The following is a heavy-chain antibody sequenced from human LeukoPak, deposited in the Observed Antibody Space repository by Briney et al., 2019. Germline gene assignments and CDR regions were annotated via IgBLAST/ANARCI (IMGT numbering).Heavy chain of an antibody. D-gene: IGHD2-2*01. CDR2: IDPSDSYT. J-gene: IGHJ5*02. CDR1: GYSFTSYW. V-gene: IGHV5-10-1*01. CDR3: ARHGDCSSTSCYENWFDP. Sequence: GESLKISCKGSGYSFTSYWISWVRQMPGKGLEWMGRIDPSDSYTNYSPSFQGHVTISAGKSISTAYLQWSSLKASDTAMYYCARHGDCSSTSCYENWFDPWGQGTLVTVSS.